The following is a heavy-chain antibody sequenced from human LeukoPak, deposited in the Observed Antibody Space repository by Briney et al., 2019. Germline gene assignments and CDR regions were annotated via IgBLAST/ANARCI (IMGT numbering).Heavy chain of an antibody. V-gene: IGHV4-39*07. D-gene: IGHD6-13*01. CDR2: IYYSGST. Sequence: SETLSLTCTVSGGSISSSSYYWGWIRQPPGKGLEWIGSIYYSGSTYYNPSLKSRVTISVDTSKNQFSLKLSSVTAADTAVYYCARDVVRAAAGRKPFDYWGQGTLVTVSS. CDR3: ARDVVRAAAGRKPFDY. CDR1: GGSISSSSYY. J-gene: IGHJ4*02.